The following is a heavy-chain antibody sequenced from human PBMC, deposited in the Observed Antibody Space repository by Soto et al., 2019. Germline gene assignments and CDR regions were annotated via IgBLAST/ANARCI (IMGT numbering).Heavy chain of an antibody. CDR3: ARVWGHDYDVLFDY. Sequence: QVQLQESGPGLVKPSQTLSLPCAVSGGSISSGDYYWSWIRLPPGKGMEWTGYIDYSGSTYYIPSLKSRVTITVDTSKSHFSLKQSSVTAASTPVYYCARVWGHDYDVLFDYWGQGTPVIDTS. CDR1: GGSISSGDYY. CDR2: IDYSGST. D-gene: IGHD4-17*01. J-gene: IGHJ4*02. V-gene: IGHV4-30-4*01.